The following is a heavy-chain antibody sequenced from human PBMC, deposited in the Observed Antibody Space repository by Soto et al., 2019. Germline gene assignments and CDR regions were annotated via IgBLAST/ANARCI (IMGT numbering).Heavy chain of an antibody. CDR3: ARGSGYSGY. CDR2: ISYSGST. D-gene: IGHD1-26*01. V-gene: IGHV4-59*01. CDR1: GGSISSYY. J-gene: IGHJ4*02. Sequence: QVQLQESGPGLVKPSETLSLTCTVSGGSISSYYWSWIRQTPGKGLEWIGYISYSGSTNYNPSLKSRVTISVDTSKNQFSLKLTSVTAADTAVYYCARGSGYSGYWGQGTLVTVSS.